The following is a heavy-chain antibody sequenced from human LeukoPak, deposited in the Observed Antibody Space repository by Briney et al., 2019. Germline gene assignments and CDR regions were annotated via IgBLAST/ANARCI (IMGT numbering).Heavy chain of an antibody. CDR1: GGTSSSYA. CDR2: IIPIFGTA. CDR3: AIDCRTLPGADYFDY. Sequence: SVKVSCKASGGTSSSYAISWVRQAPGQGLEWMGGIIPIFGTANYAQKFQGRVTITADESTSTAYMELSSLRSEDTAVYYCAIDCRTLPGADYFDYWGQGTLVTVSS. D-gene: IGHD4/OR15-4a*01. V-gene: IGHV1-69*01. J-gene: IGHJ4*02.